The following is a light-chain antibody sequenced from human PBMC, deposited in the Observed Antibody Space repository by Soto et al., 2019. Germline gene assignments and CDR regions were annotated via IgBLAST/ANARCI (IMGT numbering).Light chain of an antibody. CDR2: DVS. CDR1: SSDVGAYNY. J-gene: IGLJ1*01. V-gene: IGLV2-14*03. Sequence: QSALTQPASVSGSPGQSITISCTGTSSDVGAYNYVSWYQHHPGNAPKLMIYDVSHRPSGVSNRFSGSKSGNTASLTISGLQAEDEADYYCSSYTSSSTYVFGTGTKLTVL. CDR3: SSYTSSSTYV.